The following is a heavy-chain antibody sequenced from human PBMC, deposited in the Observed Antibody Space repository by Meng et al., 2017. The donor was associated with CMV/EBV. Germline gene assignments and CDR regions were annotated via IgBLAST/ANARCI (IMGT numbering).Heavy chain of an antibody. D-gene: IGHD3-3*01. CDR2: IIPIFGTA. J-gene: IGHJ4*02. CDR3: VFSVSPAFDY. CDR1: GGTFSSYA. V-gene: IGHV1-69*05. Sequence: SVKVSCKASGGTFSSYAISWVRQAPGQGLEWMGGIIPIFGTANYAQKFQGRVTITTDESTSTAYMELSSLRSEDTAVYYCVFSVSPAFDYWGQGTLVTVSS.